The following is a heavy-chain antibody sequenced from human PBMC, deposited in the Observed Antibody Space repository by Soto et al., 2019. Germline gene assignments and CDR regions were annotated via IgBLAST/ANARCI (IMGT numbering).Heavy chain of an antibody. Sequence: QVQVVESGGGVVQPGRSLRLSCAASGFSFNSYGMHWVRQAPGKGLEWVAIISYDGRNKYYADSVKGRFTISRDSPRNTVYLEMNSLRAEDTAVYYCAKGGSSSARYFDAWGQGALVTVSS. CDR2: ISYDGRNK. CDR1: GFSFNSYG. D-gene: IGHD6-6*01. CDR3: AKGGSSSARYFDA. J-gene: IGHJ5*02. V-gene: IGHV3-30*18.